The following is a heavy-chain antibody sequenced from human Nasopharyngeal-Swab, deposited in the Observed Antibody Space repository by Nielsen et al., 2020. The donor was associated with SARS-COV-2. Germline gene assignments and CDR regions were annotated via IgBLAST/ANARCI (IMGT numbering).Heavy chain of an antibody. D-gene: IGHD3-9*01. J-gene: IGHJ6*02. CDR2: IIPIFGTA. Sequence: SVKVSCKASGGTFSSYAISWVRQAPGQGLEWMGGIIPIFGTANYAQKFQGRVTITADESTSTAYMDLSSLRSEDTAVYYCARDRYDILTGYYPPPYYGMDVWGQGTTVTVSS. CDR3: ARDRYDILTGYYPPPYYGMDV. CDR1: GGTFSSYA. V-gene: IGHV1-69*13.